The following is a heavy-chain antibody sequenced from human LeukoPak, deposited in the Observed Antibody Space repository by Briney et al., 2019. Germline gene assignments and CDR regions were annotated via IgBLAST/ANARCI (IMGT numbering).Heavy chain of an antibody. D-gene: IGHD2-8*01. V-gene: IGHV4-34*01. J-gene: IGHJ4*02. CDR3: ATENGFNDY. CDR2: INHSGST. Sequence: PSETLSLTCAVYGGSFSGYYWSWIRQPPGKGLEWIGEINHSGSTNYNPSLKSRVTISLDTSKNQFSLKLSSVTAADTAVYYCATENGFNDYWGQGTLVTVSS. CDR1: GGSFSGYY.